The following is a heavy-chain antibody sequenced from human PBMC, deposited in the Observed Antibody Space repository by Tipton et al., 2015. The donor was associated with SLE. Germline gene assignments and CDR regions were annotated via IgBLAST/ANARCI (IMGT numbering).Heavy chain of an antibody. V-gene: IGHV3-7*01. CDR2: IKQDGSEK. CDR3: ARAVADWGWLVVY. D-gene: IGHD6-19*01. CDR1: GFTFSSYW. J-gene: IGHJ4*02. Sequence: SLRLSCAASGFTFSSYWMSWVRQAPGKGLEWVANIKQDGSEKYYVDSVEDRFTISRDNTKKTLYLQMNSLRAEDTAVYYCARAVADWGWLVVYWGRGTQVTVSS.